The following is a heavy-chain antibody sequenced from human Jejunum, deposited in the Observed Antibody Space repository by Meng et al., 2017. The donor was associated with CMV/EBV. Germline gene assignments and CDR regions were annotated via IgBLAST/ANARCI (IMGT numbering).Heavy chain of an antibody. CDR2: ISSTSGHI. J-gene: IGHJ4*02. V-gene: IGHV3-21*01. D-gene: IGHD6-13*01. CDR3: AKSVMAADGTRGFDY. CDR1: GFHFSSLW. Sequence: GFHFSSLWMHWVRQAPGKGLEWVSSISSTSGHIFYAESMKGRFTISRDNAKNSLFLQMNSLRAEDTAVYYCAKSVMAADGTRGFDYWGQGTLVTVSS.